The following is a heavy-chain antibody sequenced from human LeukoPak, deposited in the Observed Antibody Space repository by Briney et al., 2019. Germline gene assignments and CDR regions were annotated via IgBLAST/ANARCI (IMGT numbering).Heavy chain of an antibody. J-gene: IGHJ4*02. CDR2: IRYDGSNK. D-gene: IGHD6-19*01. Sequence: GGSLRLSCAASGFTFSSYGMHWVRQAPGKGLEWVAFIRYDGSNKYYADSVKGRFTISRDNAKNSLYLQMNSLRAEDTAVYYCARAGIAVAARAFDYWGQGTLVTVSS. V-gene: IGHV3-30*02. CDR1: GFTFSSYG. CDR3: ARAGIAVAARAFDY.